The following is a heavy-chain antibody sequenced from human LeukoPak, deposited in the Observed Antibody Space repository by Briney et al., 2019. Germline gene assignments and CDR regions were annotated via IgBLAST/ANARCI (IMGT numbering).Heavy chain of an antibody. CDR2: IYPDGSET. J-gene: IGHJ6*03. V-gene: IGHV5-51*01. Sequence: GESPKISLKVSGYRLTNYWIGWVRQMPGKGLGWRGIIYPDGSETRYRLVFQGKVTISVDKSSSTAYLQWGSLQASDTAMYYCVRQWGSDTSGWYYYMDVWGKRNAGTVSS. CDR3: VRQWGSDTSGWYYYMDV. D-gene: IGHD6-13*01. CDR1: GYRLTNYW.